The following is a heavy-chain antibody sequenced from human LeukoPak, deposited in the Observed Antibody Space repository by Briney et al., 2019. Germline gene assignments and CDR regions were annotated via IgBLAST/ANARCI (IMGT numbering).Heavy chain of an antibody. CDR2: IYYTGST. D-gene: IGHD6-13*01. Sequence: PSETLSLTCTVSGDSISGSPYYWGWIRQPPGKGLEWIASIYYTGSTYYNPSLKSRVTMSVDTSKNQFSLKLSSVTAADTAVYYCARDSKKQYSSSWYASPGYFDLWGRGTLVTVSS. CDR3: ARDSKKQYSSSWYASPGYFDL. V-gene: IGHV4-39*07. CDR1: GDSISGSPYY. J-gene: IGHJ2*01.